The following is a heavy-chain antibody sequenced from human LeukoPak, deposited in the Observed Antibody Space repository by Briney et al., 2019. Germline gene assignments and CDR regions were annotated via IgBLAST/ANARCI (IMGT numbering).Heavy chain of an antibody. CDR1: GGSISSGSYY. D-gene: IGHD6-19*01. V-gene: IGHV4-61*02. Sequence: PSQTLSLTCTVSGGSISSGSYYWSWIRQPAGKGLEWIGRIYSSGSTNYNPSLKSRVTISVDTSKNQFSLKLSSVTAADTAVYYCARVWDSSGWHGDGFMDVWGKGTTVTISS. CDR2: IYSSGST. CDR3: ARVWDSSGWHGDGFMDV. J-gene: IGHJ6*03.